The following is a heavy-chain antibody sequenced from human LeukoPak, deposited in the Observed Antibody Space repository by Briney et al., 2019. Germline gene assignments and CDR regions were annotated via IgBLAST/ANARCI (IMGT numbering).Heavy chain of an antibody. V-gene: IGHV3-48*03. J-gene: IGHJ3*02. D-gene: IGHD6-13*01. CDR1: GFTFGSHE. Sequence: SGGSLRLSCAASGFTFGSHEMNWVRQAPGKGLEWVSYISSSGSTIYYADSVKGRFTISRDNAKNSLSLQMNSLRAEDTAVYYCARQWGYSRSCCTFDIWGQGTMVTVSS. CDR2: ISSSGSTI. CDR3: ARQWGYSRSCCTFDI.